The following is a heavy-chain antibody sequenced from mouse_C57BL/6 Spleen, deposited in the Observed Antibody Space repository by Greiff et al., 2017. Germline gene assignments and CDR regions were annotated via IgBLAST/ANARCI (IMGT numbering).Heavy chain of an antibody. Sequence: EVKLMESGGGLVQPGGSLSLSCAASGFTFTDYYMSWVRQPPGKALEWLGFIRNKANGYTTEYSASVKGRFTISRDNSQSILYLQMNALRAEDSATYYCARYLDGYLDYWGQGTTLTVSS. CDR1: GFTFTDYY. V-gene: IGHV7-3*01. J-gene: IGHJ2*01. CDR2: IRNKANGYTT. D-gene: IGHD2-3*01. CDR3: ARYLDGYLDY.